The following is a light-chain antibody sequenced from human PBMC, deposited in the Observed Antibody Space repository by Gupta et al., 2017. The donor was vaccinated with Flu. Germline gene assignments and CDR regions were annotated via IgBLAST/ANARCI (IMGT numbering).Light chain of an antibody. CDR2: KGS. Sequence: DVVLTQSPLSLSVTLGQPAAISCWSSQSLVYIDGNTYLNWFHQRPGQSPRRLIYKGSNRDSGVPDRISGSGSGTDFTLKIRRVDAEDVGVYYCRQGTYWPVTFGGGTKVEIK. CDR3: RQGTYWPVT. CDR1: QSLVYIDGNTY. J-gene: IGKJ4*01. V-gene: IGKV2-30*01.